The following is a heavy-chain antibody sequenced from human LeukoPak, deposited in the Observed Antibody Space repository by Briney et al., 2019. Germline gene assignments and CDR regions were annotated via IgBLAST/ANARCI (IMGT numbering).Heavy chain of an antibody. Sequence: GGSLRLSCAASGFTFSSYAMHWVRQTPGKGLEWVAVISYDGSNKYYADFVKGRFTISRDNSKNTLYLQMNSLRAEDTAVYYCATPKGGSGSYRTPLDYWGQGTLVTVSS. D-gene: IGHD3-10*01. CDR1: GFTFSSYA. V-gene: IGHV3-30-3*01. J-gene: IGHJ4*02. CDR2: ISYDGSNK. CDR3: ATPKGGSGSYRTPLDY.